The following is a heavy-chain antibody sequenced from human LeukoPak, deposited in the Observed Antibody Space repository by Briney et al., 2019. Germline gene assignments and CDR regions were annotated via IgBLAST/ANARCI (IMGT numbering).Heavy chain of an antibody. CDR3: AGVRGVISWFDP. CDR1: GGSISSSSYY. V-gene: IGHV4-39*07. CDR2: IYYSGST. D-gene: IGHD3-10*01. Sequence: SETLSLTCTVSGGSISSSSYYWGWIRQPPGKGLEWIGSIYYSGSTYYNPSLKSRVTISVDTSKNQFSLKLSSVTAADTAVYYCAGVRGVISWFDPWGQGTLVTVSS. J-gene: IGHJ5*02.